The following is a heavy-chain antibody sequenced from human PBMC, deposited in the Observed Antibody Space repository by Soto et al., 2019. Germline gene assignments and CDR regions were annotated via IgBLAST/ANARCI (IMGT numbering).Heavy chain of an antibody. V-gene: IGHV1-69*02. CDR1: GFTFSNFS. CDR3: AEAGGYDAFDI. D-gene: IGHD6-13*01. Sequence: APVKVSCQASGFTFSNFSITWGGQAPGQGVEWMGKIIPILGKANYAQKFQGRVTISADKSTSTAFMELSSLRSEDTAVYYCAEAGGYDAFDIWGQGTMVTVSS. CDR2: IIPILGKA. J-gene: IGHJ3*02.